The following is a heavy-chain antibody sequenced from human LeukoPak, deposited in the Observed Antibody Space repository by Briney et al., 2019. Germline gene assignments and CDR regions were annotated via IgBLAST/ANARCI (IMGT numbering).Heavy chain of an antibody. CDR2: IYYSGST. CDR3: AKLERFGESLDY. D-gene: IGHD3-10*01. CDR1: GGSISSSSYY. Sequence: PSETLSLTCTVSGGSISSSSYYWGWIRQPPGKGLEWIGSIYYSGSTYYNPSLKSRVTISVDTSKNQFSLKLSSVTAADTAVYYCAKLERFGESLDYWGQGTLVTVSS. V-gene: IGHV4-39*01. J-gene: IGHJ4*02.